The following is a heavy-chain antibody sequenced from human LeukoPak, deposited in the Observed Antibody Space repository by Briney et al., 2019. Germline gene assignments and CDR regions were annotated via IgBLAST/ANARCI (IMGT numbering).Heavy chain of an antibody. CDR3: AREMIVVNVPYNWFDP. CDR2: IYYSGST. CDR1: GGSISSYY. V-gene: IGHV4-59*12. Sequence: SETLSLTCTVSGGSISSYYWSWIRQPPGKGLEWIGYIYYSGSTNYNPSLKSRVTISVDTSKNQFSLKLSSVTAADTAVYYCAREMIVVNVPYNWFDPWGQGTLVTVSS. D-gene: IGHD3-22*01. J-gene: IGHJ5*02.